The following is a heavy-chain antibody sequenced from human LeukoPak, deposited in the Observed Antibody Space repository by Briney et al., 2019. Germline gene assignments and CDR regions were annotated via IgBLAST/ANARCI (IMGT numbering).Heavy chain of an antibody. CDR1: GFTFSDYY. D-gene: IGHD1-7*01. CDR3: XXXESNWNYVWCR. CDR2: ISSSGSTI. J-gene: IGHJ4*02. V-gene: IGHV3-11*01. Sequence: PGGSLRLSCAASGFTFSDYYMSWIRQAPGKGLEWVSYISSSGSTIYYADSVKGRFTISRDNAKNSLYLQMNSLRAEDTAVYYXXXXESNWNYVWCRWGQGTLVTVSS.